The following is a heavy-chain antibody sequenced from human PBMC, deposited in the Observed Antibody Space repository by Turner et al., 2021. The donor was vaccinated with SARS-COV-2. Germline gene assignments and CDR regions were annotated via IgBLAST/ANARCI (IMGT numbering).Heavy chain of an antibody. CDR3: AKDTTIVVVVAATLDY. J-gene: IGHJ4*02. Sequence: QVQLVESGGGVVQPGRSLRLSCAASGFTFSSYAMHWVRQAPGKGLEWVAVMSYDGSNKYSADSVKGRFTISRDNSKNTLYLQMNSLRAEDTAVYYCAKDTTIVVVVAATLDYWGQGTLVTVSS. V-gene: IGHV3-30-3*01. D-gene: IGHD2-15*01. CDR2: MSYDGSNK. CDR1: GFTFSSYA.